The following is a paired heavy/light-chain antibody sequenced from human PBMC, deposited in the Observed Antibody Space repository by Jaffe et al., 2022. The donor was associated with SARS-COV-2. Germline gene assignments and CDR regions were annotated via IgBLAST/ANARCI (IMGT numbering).Light chain of an antibody. CDR1: SSNIGSNY. CDR3: AAWDDSLSGHV. Sequence: QSVLTQPPSASGTPGQRVTISCSGSSSNIGSNYVYWYQQLPGTAPKLLIYRNNQRPSGVPDRFSGSKSGTSASLAISGLRSEDEADYYCAAWDDSLSGHVFGTGTKVTVL. J-gene: IGLJ1*01. V-gene: IGLV1-47*01. CDR2: RNN.
Heavy chain of an antibody. CDR1: GGSFSGYY. J-gene: IGHJ5*02. D-gene: IGHD2-2*01. Sequence: QVQLQQWGAGLLKPSETLSLTCAVYGGSFSGYYWSWIRQPPGKGLEWIGEINHSGSTNYNPSLKSRVTISVDTSKNQFSLKLSSVTAADTAVYYCARDRLKNCSSTSCPGAGWFDPWGQGTLVTVSS. CDR3: ARDRLKNCSSTSCPGAGWFDP. CDR2: INHSGST. V-gene: IGHV4-34*01.